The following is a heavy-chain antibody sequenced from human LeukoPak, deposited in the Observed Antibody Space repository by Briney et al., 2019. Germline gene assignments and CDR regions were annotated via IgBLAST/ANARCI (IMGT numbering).Heavy chain of an antibody. D-gene: IGHD3-3*01. CDR1: GYIFTSFY. CDR2: INPSGGNT. J-gene: IGHJ5*02. Sequence: ASVKVSCKASGYIFTSFYMHWVRQAPGQGLEWMGIINPSGGNTSYAQKFQGRVTMTRDTSTSTVYMELSSLRSEDTAVYYCARDFSVEWLSEGGNWFDPWGQGTLVTVSS. CDR3: ARDFSVEWLSEGGNWFDP. V-gene: IGHV1-46*01.